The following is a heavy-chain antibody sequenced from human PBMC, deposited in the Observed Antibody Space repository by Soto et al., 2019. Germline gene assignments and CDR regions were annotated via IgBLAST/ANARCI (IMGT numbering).Heavy chain of an antibody. CDR1: GFTFSNYG. Sequence: GGSLRLSCAASGFTFSNYGIHWVRQAPGKGLEWVALISYDGSNKYYVDSVKGRFIISRDNAKNTLYLQMNSLRAEDTAVYYCASDYGGSAFFDYWGQGTPVTVSS. CDR2: ISYDGSNK. CDR3: ASDYGGSAFFDY. J-gene: IGHJ4*02. D-gene: IGHD4-17*01. V-gene: IGHV3-30*03.